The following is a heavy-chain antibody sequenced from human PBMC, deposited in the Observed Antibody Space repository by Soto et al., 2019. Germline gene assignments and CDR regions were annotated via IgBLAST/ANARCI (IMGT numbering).Heavy chain of an antibody. J-gene: IGHJ6*02. V-gene: IGHV1-18*04. CDR2: SSAYNGDT. D-gene: IGHD2-15*01. CDR1: GYPFTSYS. Sequence: QVQLVQSGAEVKEPGASMKVSCKASGYPFTSYSFSWVRQAPGQGLEWMGWSSAYNGDTRYAQKFQGRVTMTADPYTDTAYMELRNLRSDDTGVYYCAREGAVVGSAVYYGMDVWGQGTMVTVS. CDR3: AREGAVVGSAVYYGMDV.